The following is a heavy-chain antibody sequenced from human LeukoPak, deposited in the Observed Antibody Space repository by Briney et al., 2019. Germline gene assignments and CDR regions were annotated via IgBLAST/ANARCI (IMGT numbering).Heavy chain of an antibody. CDR3: ARGGSNYAPYWGFDY. Sequence: ASVKVSCKASGYTFTGYYMHWVRQAPGQGLEWMGWINPNSGGTNYAQKFQGRVTMTRDTSISTAYMELSRLRSDDTAVYYCARGGSNYAPYWGFDYWGQGTLVTVSS. CDR1: GYTFTGYY. CDR2: INPNSGGT. D-gene: IGHD4-11*01. V-gene: IGHV1-2*02. J-gene: IGHJ4*02.